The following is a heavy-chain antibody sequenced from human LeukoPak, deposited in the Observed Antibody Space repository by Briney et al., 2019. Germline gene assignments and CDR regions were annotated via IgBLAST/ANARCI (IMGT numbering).Heavy chain of an antibody. Sequence: SETLSLTCTVSGGSISSYYWSWIRQPPGKGLEWIGYIYYSGSTNYNPSLKSRVTISVDTSKNQFSLKLSSVTAADTAVYYCARPGSLISSGWPGDDYWGQGTLVTVSS. CDR1: GGSISSYY. V-gene: IGHV4-59*08. CDR2: IYYSGST. CDR3: ARPGSLISSGWPGDDY. D-gene: IGHD6-19*01. J-gene: IGHJ4*02.